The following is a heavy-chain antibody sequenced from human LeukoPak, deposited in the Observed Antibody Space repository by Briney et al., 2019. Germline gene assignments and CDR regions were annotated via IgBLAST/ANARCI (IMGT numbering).Heavy chain of an antibody. CDR3: ARGRNWQWLVRGYNWFDP. CDR2: IYTSGST. Sequence: SETLSLTCTVSGGSFSSYYWSWIRQPAGKGLEWIGRIYTSGSTNYNTSLKSRVTISVGKSKNQSSLMLSSVTAADTAVYYCARGRNWQWLVRGYNWFDPWGQGTLVTVSS. V-gene: IGHV4-4*07. J-gene: IGHJ5*02. CDR1: GGSFSSYY. D-gene: IGHD6-19*01.